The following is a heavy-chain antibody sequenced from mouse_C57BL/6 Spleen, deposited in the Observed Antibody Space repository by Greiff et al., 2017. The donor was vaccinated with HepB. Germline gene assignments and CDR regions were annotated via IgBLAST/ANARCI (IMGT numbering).Heavy chain of an antibody. J-gene: IGHJ2*01. CDR1: GYTFTNYW. V-gene: IGHV1-63*01. CDR2: IYPGGGYT. Sequence: VKLVESGAELVRPGTSVKMSCKASGYTFTNYWIGWAKQRPGHGLEWIGDIYPGGGYTNYNEKFKGKATLTADKSSSTAYMQFSSLTSEDSAIYYCARIYSNGDYFDYWGQGTTLTVSS. D-gene: IGHD2-5*01. CDR3: ARIYSNGDYFDY.